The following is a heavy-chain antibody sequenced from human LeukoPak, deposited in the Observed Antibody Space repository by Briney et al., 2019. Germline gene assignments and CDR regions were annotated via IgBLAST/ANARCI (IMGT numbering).Heavy chain of an antibody. V-gene: IGHV4-34*01. J-gene: IGHJ4*02. CDR3: ARRYCSSTSCYRGHYFDY. CDR2: INHSGST. Sequence: SETLSLTCAVYGGSFSGYYWSWIRQPPGKGLEWIGEINHSGSTNYNPSLKSRVTISVDTSKNQFSLKLSSVTAADTAVYYCARRYCSSTSCYRGHYFDYWGQGTLVTVSS. CDR1: GGSFSGYY. D-gene: IGHD2-2*02.